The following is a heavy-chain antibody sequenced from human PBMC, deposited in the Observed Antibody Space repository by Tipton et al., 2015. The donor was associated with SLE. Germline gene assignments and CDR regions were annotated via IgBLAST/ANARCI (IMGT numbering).Heavy chain of an antibody. D-gene: IGHD4/OR15-4a*01. Sequence: TLSLTCNVSVYSISSSHWWGWIRQPPGKGLEWIGEVFRGGSTNYNPSLKSRVTISADTSKNQFSLKLTSVTIADTAVYYCTRGGRGDGANPFDPWGQGTLVTVSS. CDR2: VFRGGST. CDR3: TRGGRGDGANPFDP. V-gene: IGHV4-28*03. J-gene: IGHJ5*02. CDR1: VYSISSSHW.